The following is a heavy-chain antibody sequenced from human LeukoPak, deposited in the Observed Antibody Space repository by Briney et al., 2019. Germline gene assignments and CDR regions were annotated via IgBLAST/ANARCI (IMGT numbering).Heavy chain of an antibody. CDR1: GFTFSSYA. CDR3: ARSGTNFFDY. J-gene: IGHJ4*02. D-gene: IGHD1-26*01. V-gene: IGHV3-23*01. Sequence: GGSLRLSCAGSGFTFSSYALSWIRQAPGKGLEWVSTISGSGRSTFNADSVQGRFTISRDNSKNTLYLQMNSLRAEDTAVYYCARSGTNFFDYWGQGALVTVSS. CDR2: ISGSGRST.